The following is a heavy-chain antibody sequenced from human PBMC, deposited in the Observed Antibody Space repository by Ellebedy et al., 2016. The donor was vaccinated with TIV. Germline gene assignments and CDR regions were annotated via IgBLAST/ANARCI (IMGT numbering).Heavy chain of an antibody. CDR2: INAGNGNT. J-gene: IGHJ3*02. CDR3: ARDLGYSSGWYGGAFDI. D-gene: IGHD6-19*01. Sequence: ASVKVSXXASGYTFTSYAMHWVRQAPGQRLEWMGWINAGNGNTKYSQKFQGRVTITRDTSASTAYMELSSLRSEDTAVYYCARDLGYSSGWYGGAFDIWGQGTMVTVSS. V-gene: IGHV1-3*01. CDR1: GYTFTSYA.